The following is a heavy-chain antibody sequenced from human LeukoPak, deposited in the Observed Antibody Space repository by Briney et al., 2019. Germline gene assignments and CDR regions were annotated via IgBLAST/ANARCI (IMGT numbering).Heavy chain of an antibody. J-gene: IGHJ4*02. D-gene: IGHD6-19*01. CDR1: GGSISSYY. Sequence: PSETLSLTCTVSGGSISSYYGSWIRQPPGKGLKWIGYIYYSGSTNYNPSLKSRVTISVDTSKNQFSLKLSSVTAADTAVYYCARTTWGGWYYFDYWGQGTLVTVSS. CDR2: IYYSGST. V-gene: IGHV4-59*08. CDR3: ARTTWGGWYYFDY.